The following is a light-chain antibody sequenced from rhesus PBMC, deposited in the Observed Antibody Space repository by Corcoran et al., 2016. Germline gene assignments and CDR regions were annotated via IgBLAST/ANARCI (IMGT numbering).Light chain of an antibody. CDR3: QQHDTFPYS. Sequence: DIQMTQSPSSLSASVGDRVTISGRASQAISNWLAWYQQKPGKAPKLLIYRASNLDAGVPSRFPGSGSGTDFTLSISSLQPEDIASYYCQQHDTFPYSFGQGTKLEIK. J-gene: IGKJ2*01. V-gene: IGKV1-69*01. CDR2: RAS. CDR1: QAISNW.